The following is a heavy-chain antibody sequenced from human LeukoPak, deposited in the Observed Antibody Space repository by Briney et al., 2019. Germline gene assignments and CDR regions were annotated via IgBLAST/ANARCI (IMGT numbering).Heavy chain of an antibody. CDR3: ARDDSIGDYGQPHYYYYGMDV. D-gene: IGHD4-17*01. J-gene: IGHJ6*02. V-gene: IGHV3-33*01. CDR1: GFTFSSYG. CDR2: IWYDGSNK. Sequence: GGSLRLSCAASGFTFSSYGMHWVRQAPGKGLEWVAVIWYDGSNKYYADSVKGRFTISRDNSKNTLYLQMNSLRAEDTAVYYCARDDSIGDYGQPHYYYYGMDVWGQGTTVTVSS.